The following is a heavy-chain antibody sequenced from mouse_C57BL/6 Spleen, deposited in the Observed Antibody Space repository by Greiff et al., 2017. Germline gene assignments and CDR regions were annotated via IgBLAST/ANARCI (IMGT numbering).Heavy chain of an antibody. Sequence: VQLQQSGPGLVQPSQSLSITCTVSGFSLTSYGVHWVRQSPGKGLEWLGVIWRGGSTDYNAAFMSRLSITKDNSKSQVFFKMNSLQADDTAIYYCAKKQGLGQYYFDYWGQGTTLTVSS. CDR1: GFSLTSYG. CDR2: IWRGGST. V-gene: IGHV2-5*01. J-gene: IGHJ2*01. CDR3: AKKQGLGQYYFDY. D-gene: IGHD4-1*01.